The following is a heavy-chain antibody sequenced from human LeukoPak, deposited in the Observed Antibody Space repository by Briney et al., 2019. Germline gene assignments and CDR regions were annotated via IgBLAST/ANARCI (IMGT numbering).Heavy chain of an antibody. J-gene: IGHJ3*02. CDR2: INHSGST. CDR1: GGSFSGYY. D-gene: IGHD3-10*01. CDR3: ARGLLVRGYAFDI. Sequence: SETLSLTCAVYGGSFSGYYWSWIRQPPGKGLEWIGEINHSGSTNYNPSPKSRVTISVDTSKNQFSLKLSSVTAADTAVYYCARGLLVRGYAFDIWGQGTMVTVSS. V-gene: IGHV4-34*01.